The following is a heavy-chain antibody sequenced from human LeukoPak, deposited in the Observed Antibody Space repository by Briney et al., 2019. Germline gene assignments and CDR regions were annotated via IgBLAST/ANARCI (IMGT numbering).Heavy chain of an antibody. CDR3: ARDRAWNYFDY. Sequence: HPGGSLRLPCAASGFTFSSYWMHWVRQAPGKGLEWVAIISNDGSRKYYAHSVEGRFTISRDNSKNTLYLQMDSLRAEDTAVYYCARDRAWNYFDYWGQGTLVTVSS. V-gene: IGHV3-30*03. CDR1: GFTFSSYW. D-gene: IGHD3-3*01. CDR2: ISNDGSRK. J-gene: IGHJ4*02.